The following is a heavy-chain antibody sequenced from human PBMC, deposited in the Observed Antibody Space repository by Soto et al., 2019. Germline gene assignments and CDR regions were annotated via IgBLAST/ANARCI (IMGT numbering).Heavy chain of an antibody. Sequence: SETLSLTCTVSGGSISTYYWSWIRQPPGKGLEWIGYMYNTGSTIYNPSLKSRVTISVDTSKNQFTLNLNSVTAADTAVYYCARDLWGSYRYKAFDIWGQGTMVTVSS. J-gene: IGHJ3*02. CDR2: MYNTGST. D-gene: IGHD3-16*02. V-gene: IGHV4-59*01. CDR3: ARDLWGSYRYKAFDI. CDR1: GGSISTYY.